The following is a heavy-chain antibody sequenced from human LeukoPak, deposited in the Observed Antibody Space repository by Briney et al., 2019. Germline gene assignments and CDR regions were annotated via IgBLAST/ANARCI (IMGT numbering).Heavy chain of an antibody. V-gene: IGHV5-51*01. CDR2: VYPGDSDT. CDR3: ARQTHYSGSGSYPDY. D-gene: IGHD3-10*01. Sequence: GESLKISCKGSGYFFTTYWIGWVRQMPGKGLEWMGIVYPGDSDTRYSPSFQGQVTISVDKSISTAYLQWSSLKASDNAIYYCARQTHYSGSGSYPDYWGQGTLVTVSS. CDR1: GYFFTTYW. J-gene: IGHJ4*02.